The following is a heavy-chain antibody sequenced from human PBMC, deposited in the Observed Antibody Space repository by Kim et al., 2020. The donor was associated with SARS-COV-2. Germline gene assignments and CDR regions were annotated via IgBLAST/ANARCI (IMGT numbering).Heavy chain of an antibody. CDR2: ISAYNGNT. CDR3: ARGSTGYSSSWFDY. J-gene: IGHJ4*02. D-gene: IGHD6-13*01. V-gene: IGHV1-18*01. CDR1: GYTFTSYG. Sequence: ASVKVSCKASGYTFTSYGISWVRQAPGQGLEWMGWISAYNGNTNYAQKLQGRVTMTTDTSTSTAHMELRSLRSDDTAVYYCARGSTGYSSSWFDYWGQGTLVTVSS.